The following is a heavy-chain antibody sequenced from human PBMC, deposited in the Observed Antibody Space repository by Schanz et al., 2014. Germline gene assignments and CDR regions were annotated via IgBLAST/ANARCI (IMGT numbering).Heavy chain of an antibody. J-gene: IGHJ4*02. CDR3: ARGWEVKGFDY. D-gene: IGHD1-26*01. V-gene: IGHV4-59*08. CDR2: MYNIGIT. CDR1: GGSIRRYY. Sequence: QVQLQESGPGLVQPSETLSLTCTVSGGSIRRYYWSWIRQPPGKGLEWIASMYNIGITYYNPSLKRRVTISGDTPKTHFPRRLSSVTAADTAVYYCARGWEVKGFDYWGQGTLITVSS.